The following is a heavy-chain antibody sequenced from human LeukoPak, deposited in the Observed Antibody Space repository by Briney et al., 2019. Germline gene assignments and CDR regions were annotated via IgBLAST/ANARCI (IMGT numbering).Heavy chain of an antibody. CDR1: GFTFSGYD. Sequence: PGGSLRLSCAASGFTFSGYDMHWLRQTPAKGLEWVAAIGIPGDTYYPASVKGRFTISRENTKSSFYLQMNSLRAEDTAVYFCARAHVGGGLAFDVWGRGTLVTVSS. J-gene: IGHJ3*01. CDR2: IGIPGDT. CDR3: ARAHVGGGLAFDV. D-gene: IGHD3-16*01. V-gene: IGHV3-13*01.